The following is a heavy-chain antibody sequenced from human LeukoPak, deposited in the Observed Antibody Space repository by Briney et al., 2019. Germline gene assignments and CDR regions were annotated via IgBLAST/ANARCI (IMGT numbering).Heavy chain of an antibody. CDR2: ISYIGST. V-gene: IGHV4-59*11. D-gene: IGHD3-3*01. Sequence: SETLSLTCAVSDDSFSSHYWTWIRQPPGKGLEWIGYISYIGSTNYNPSLKSRVTISVDTSKNQFSLKLSSVTAADTAAYYCASGRRITIFGVGKYYFDYWGQGTLVTVSS. CDR3: ASGRRITIFGVGKYYFDY. J-gene: IGHJ4*02. CDR1: DDSFSSHY.